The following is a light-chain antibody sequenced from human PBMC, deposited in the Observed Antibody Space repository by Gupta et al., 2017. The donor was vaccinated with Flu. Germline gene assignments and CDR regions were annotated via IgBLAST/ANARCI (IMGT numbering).Light chain of an antibody. CDR3: QQYNSDSPWT. J-gene: IGKJ1*01. CDR2: KAS. V-gene: IGKV1-5*03. CDR1: QSIGSW. Sequence: DIQMTQSPSTLSASVGDRVTITCRASQSIGSWLAWYQQQPGKAPQLLIYKASSLEVGVPSRFSGSGSGTEFTLSISSLQPNDFATYHCQQYNSDSPWTFGQGTKVEIK.